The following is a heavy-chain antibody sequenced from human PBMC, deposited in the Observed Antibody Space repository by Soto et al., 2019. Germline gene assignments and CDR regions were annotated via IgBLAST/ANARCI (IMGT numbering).Heavy chain of an antibody. V-gene: IGHV1-69*13. Sequence: ASVKVSCKASGGTFSSYAISWVRQAPGQGLEWMGGIIPIFGTANYAQKFQGRVTITADESTSTAYMELSSLRSEDTAVYYCARDWYFPYYYYGMDVWGQGTTVTVSS. CDR1: GGTFSSYA. CDR3: ARDWYFPYYYYGMDV. J-gene: IGHJ6*02. CDR2: IIPIFGTA. D-gene: IGHD3-9*01.